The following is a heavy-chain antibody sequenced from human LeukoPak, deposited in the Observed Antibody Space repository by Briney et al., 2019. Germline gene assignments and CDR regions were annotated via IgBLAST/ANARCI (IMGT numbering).Heavy chain of an antibody. D-gene: IGHD1-26*01. Sequence: SETLSLTCTVSGGSISSGGYYWSWIRQHPGRGLEWIGYIYYSGSTYYNPSLKSRVTISVDTSKNQFSLKLSSVTAADTAVYYCARDGGMGSGSYEYAFDIWGQGTMVTVPS. CDR2: IYYSGST. J-gene: IGHJ3*02. CDR1: GGSISSGGYY. CDR3: ARDGGMGSGSYEYAFDI. V-gene: IGHV4-31*03.